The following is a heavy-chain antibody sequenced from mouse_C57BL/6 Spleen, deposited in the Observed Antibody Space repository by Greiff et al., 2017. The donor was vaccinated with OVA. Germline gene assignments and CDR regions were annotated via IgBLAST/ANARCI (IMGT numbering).Heavy chain of an antibody. Sequence: DVHLVESGGGLVQPGGSLKLSCAASGFTFSDYGMAWVRQAPRKGPEWVAFISNLAYSIYYADTVTGRFTITRENAKNTLYLEMSSLRSEDTAMYYCARQAGDMGFAYWGQGTLVTVSA. CDR3: ARQAGDMGFAY. D-gene: IGHD3-3*01. CDR1: GFTFSDYG. V-gene: IGHV5-15*01. J-gene: IGHJ3*01. CDR2: ISNLAYSI.